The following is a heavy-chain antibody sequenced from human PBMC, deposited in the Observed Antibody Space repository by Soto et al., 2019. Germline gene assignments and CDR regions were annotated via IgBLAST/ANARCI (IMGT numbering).Heavy chain of an antibody. Sequence: SETLSLTCTVSGGSISSSSYYWGWIRQPPGKGLEWIGSIYYSGSTYYNPSLKSRVTISVDTSKNQFSPKLSSVTAADTAVYYCARHYSRGYCSGGSCYPAIGHYYMDVWGKGTTVTVSS. CDR3: ARHYSRGYCSGGSCYPAIGHYYMDV. CDR2: IYYSGST. J-gene: IGHJ6*03. CDR1: GGSISSSSYY. D-gene: IGHD2-15*01. V-gene: IGHV4-39*01.